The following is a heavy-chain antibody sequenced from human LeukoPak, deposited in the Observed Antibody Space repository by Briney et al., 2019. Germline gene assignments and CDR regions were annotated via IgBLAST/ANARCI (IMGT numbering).Heavy chain of an antibody. J-gene: IGHJ6*02. CDR3: ARFCSGGSCYPVFGMDV. D-gene: IGHD2-15*01. CDR2: IIPIFGTA. Sequence: EASVKVSCKAPGYTFTSYGISWVRQAPGQGLEWMGGIIPIFGTANYAQKFQGRVTITADESTSTAYMELSSLRSEDTAVYYCARFCSGGSCYPVFGMDVWGQGTTVTVSS. CDR1: GYTFTSYG. V-gene: IGHV1-69*13.